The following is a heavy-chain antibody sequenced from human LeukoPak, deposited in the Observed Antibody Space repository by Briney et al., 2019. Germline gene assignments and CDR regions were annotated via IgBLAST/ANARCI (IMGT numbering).Heavy chain of an antibody. V-gene: IGHV3-9*01. CDR1: GFDFHQYA. Sequence: PGGSLRLSCEASGFDFHQYAMHWVRQPPGKGLEWVSGISWNSGSKDYADSVKGRFTISRDNDKKSLYLHMNSLRPEDTALYSCAKDPQDTSYGMDVWGQGTTVTVSS. CDR3: AKDPQDTSYGMDV. J-gene: IGHJ6*02. CDR2: ISWNSGSK.